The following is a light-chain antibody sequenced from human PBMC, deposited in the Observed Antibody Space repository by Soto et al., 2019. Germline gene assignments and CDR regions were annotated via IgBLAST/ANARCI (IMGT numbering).Light chain of an antibody. CDR2: KVS. V-gene: IGKV2-30*01. CDR3: MQGTHWPPWT. J-gene: IGKJ1*01. Sequence: DVMMTQSPLSLPVTLGQPASISCRSSQSLVSSDGNTYLNWFQQRPGQSPRRLIYKVSNRDSGVRDRFSGSGSGTDFTLKISRVEAEDVGVYYCMQGTHWPPWTFGQGTKVEIK. CDR1: QSLVSSDGNTY.